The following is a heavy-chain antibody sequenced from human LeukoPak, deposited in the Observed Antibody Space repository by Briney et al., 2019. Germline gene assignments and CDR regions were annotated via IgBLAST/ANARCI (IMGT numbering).Heavy chain of an antibody. Sequence: GGSLRLSCAASGFPFTSYAMSWVRQAARKGLEWVSGISGGGGSTYYADSVKGRFTISRDNSTSTLYLQMTSLRAEDTAVYYCAKDQQPQMTTVTIFDYWGQGTLVTVSS. V-gene: IGHV3-23*01. CDR2: ISGGGGST. D-gene: IGHD4-17*01. CDR1: GFPFTSYA. J-gene: IGHJ4*02. CDR3: AKDQQPQMTTVTIFDY.